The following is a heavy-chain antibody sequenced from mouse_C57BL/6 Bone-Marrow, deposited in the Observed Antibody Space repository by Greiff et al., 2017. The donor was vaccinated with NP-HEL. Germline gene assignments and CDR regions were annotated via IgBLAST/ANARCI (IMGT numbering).Heavy chain of an antibody. J-gene: IGHJ3*01. CDR1: GYTFTSYG. CDR3: ARQVHYTPTY. D-gene: IGHD2-12*01. V-gene: IGHV1-81*01. CDR2: IYPRSGNT. Sequence: QVHVKQSGAELARPGASVKLSCKASGYTFTSYGISWVKQRTGQGLEWIGEIYPRSGNTYYNEKFKGKATLTADKSSSTAYMELRSLTSEDSAVYFCARQVHYTPTYWGQGTLVTVSA.